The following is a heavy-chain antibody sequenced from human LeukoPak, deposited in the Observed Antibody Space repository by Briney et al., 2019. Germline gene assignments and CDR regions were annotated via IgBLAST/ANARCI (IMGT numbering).Heavy chain of an antibody. CDR2: IIPIFGTA. D-gene: IGHD5-24*01. CDR1: GGTFSSYG. V-gene: IGHV1-69*13. Sequence: SVKVSCKASGGTFSSYGINWVRQAPGQGLEWMGGIIPIFGTADYAPKFQGRVTITADESTSTAYVELSNLRSEDTAVYYCARVALGRRWLPSSYYYGMDVRAKGPRSPSP. J-gene: IGHJ6*02. CDR3: ARVALGRRWLPSSYYYGMDV.